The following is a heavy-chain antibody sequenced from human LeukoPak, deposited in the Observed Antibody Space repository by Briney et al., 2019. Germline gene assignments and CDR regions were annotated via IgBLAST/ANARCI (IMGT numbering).Heavy chain of an antibody. J-gene: IGHJ4*02. CDR3: ARDYNNYGFDY. CDR1: GFTVSSNY. Sequence: GGSLRLSCAASGFTVSSNYMSWVRQAPGKGMEWRSVVYRGGSRYYANSVKGRFTISRDNSKNTLYLQINSLRAEDTAVYYCARDYNNYGFDYWGQGALVTVSS. V-gene: IGHV3-66*01. CDR2: VYRGGSR. D-gene: IGHD4-11*01.